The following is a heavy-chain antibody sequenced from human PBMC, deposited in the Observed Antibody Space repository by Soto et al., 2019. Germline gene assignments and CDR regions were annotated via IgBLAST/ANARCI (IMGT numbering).Heavy chain of an antibody. D-gene: IGHD3-10*01. V-gene: IGHV1-2*04. CDR2: ISPNSGGT. Sequence: ASVKVSCKASGYTFTAYYIHWVRQAPGQGLGWMGWISPNSGGTKYAQKFQGWVTMTRDTSISTAYMELPRLRSDDTAVYYCARGDYGSGSIHQDVWGQGTTVTVSS. CDR1: GYTFTAYY. CDR3: ARGDYGSGSIHQDV. J-gene: IGHJ6*02.